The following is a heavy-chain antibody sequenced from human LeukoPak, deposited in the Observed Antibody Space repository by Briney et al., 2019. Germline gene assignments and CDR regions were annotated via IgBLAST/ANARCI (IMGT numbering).Heavy chain of an antibody. CDR3: ARWGYYYDSSGFPRRTDYFDY. CDR2: IYDSGST. D-gene: IGHD3-22*01. J-gene: IGHJ4*02. V-gene: IGHV4-39*01. Sequence: SETLSLTCTVSGGSIRSSYYYWGWIRQPPGKGLEWIGSIYDSGSTYYNPSLKSRVTISVDTSKNQFSLKLNSVTAADTAVYYCARWGYYYDSSGFPRRTDYFDYWGQGTLVTVSS. CDR1: GGSIRSSYYY.